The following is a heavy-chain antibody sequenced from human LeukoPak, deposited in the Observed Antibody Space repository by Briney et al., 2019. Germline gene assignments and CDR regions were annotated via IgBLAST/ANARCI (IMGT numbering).Heavy chain of an antibody. CDR2: IYSGGST. D-gene: IGHD6-13*01. J-gene: IGHJ4*02. CDR3: ARGIYWGAAGPYFDY. CDR1: GFTVSSNY. V-gene: IGHV3-66*01. Sequence: GGSLRLSCAASGFTVSSNYMSWVRQAPGKGLEWVSVIYSGGSTYYADSVKGRFTISRDNAKNTLFLQMNSLRAEDTAVYYCARGIYWGAAGPYFDYWGQGTLVTVSS.